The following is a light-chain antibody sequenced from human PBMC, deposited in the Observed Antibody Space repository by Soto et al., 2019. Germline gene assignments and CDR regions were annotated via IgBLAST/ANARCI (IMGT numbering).Light chain of an antibody. CDR1: QSVSSY. Sequence: EIVLTQSPATLSLSPGDRATLSCRASQSVSSYLAWYQQKPGQAPRLLIYDASNRAAGIPARFSGSGSGTDFTLTISCLQSEDFATYYCQQYYSFPYTFGQGTKLEIK. V-gene: IGKV3-11*01. CDR3: QQYYSFPYT. CDR2: DAS. J-gene: IGKJ2*01.